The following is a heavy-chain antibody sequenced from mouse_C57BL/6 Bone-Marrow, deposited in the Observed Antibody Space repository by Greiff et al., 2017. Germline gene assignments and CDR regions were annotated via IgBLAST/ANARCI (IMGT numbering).Heavy chain of an antibody. CDR3: AREGTGAAWFAY. V-gene: IGHV5-15*01. CDR1: GFTFSDYG. J-gene: IGHJ3*01. Sequence: EVQVVESGGGLVQPGGSLKLSCAASGFTFSDYGMAWVRQAPRKGPEWVAFISNLAYSIYYADTVTGRFTISSENAKNTLYLAMSSLRSEDTAMYYCAREGTGAAWFAYWGQGTLVTVSA. CDR2: ISNLAYSI. D-gene: IGHD4-1*01.